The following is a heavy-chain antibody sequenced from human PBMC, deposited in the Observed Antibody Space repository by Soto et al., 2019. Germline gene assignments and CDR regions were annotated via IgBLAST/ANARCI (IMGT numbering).Heavy chain of an antibody. CDR2: ISGSGGSR. CDR1: GFNFSSFA. D-gene: IGHD2-15*01. CDR3: ARGSKDSYPGSRIFDF. V-gene: IGHV3-23*01. Sequence: EVQLLESGGGLVQPGGSLRLSCAGSGFNFSSFAMTWVRQAPGKGLEWVSTISGSGGSRFYADSVKGRFTLTRDNSKDTVYLQMNSLRVEDTAFYYCARGSKDSYPGSRIFDFWGRGTLVTVSS. J-gene: IGHJ4*02.